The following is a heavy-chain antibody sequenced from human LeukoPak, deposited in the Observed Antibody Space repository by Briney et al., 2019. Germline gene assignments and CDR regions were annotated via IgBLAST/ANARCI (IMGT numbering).Heavy chain of an antibody. V-gene: IGHV3-73*01. Sequence: LSGGSLRLSCAASGFSFSSYEMNWVRQASGKGLEWVGRIRSKANSYATAYAASVKGRFTISRDDSKNTAYLQMNSLKTEDTAVYYCTRSGTTGTTYPVYWGQGTLVTVSS. CDR3: TRSGTTGTTYPVY. D-gene: IGHD1-1*01. CDR2: IRSKANSYAT. CDR1: GFSFSSYE. J-gene: IGHJ4*02.